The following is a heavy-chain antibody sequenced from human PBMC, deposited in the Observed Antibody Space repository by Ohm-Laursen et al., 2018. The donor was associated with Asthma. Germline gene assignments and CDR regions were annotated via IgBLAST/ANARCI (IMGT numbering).Heavy chain of an antibody. CDR2: ISTYNSNT. V-gene: IGHV1-18*01. J-gene: IGHJ5*02. D-gene: IGHD3-10*01. CDR3: ARELLWFGESQTGYNWFDP. Sequence: ASVKVSCKASGYTFSGHGISWVRQAPGQGPEWMGWISTYNSNTYYSEKLQGRVTMTTDTATSTAYMELRSLRSDDTAVYYCARELLWFGESQTGYNWFDPWGQGTLVTVSS. CDR1: GYTFSGHG.